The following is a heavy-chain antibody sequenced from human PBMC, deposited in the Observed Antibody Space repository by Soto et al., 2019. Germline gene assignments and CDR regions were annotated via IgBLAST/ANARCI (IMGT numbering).Heavy chain of an antibody. CDR2: ISYDGSTE. D-gene: IGHD3-3*01. Sequence: QVQLVESGGGVVQPGRSLRLSCAASGFTLSSYGMHWVRQAPGKGLEWVAVISYDGSTEYYADSVKGRFTISRDNSKNTLFLQLNSLRAEDTAVYYCARPSTPFWSGYLKADYWGQGTLVTVSS. V-gene: IGHV3-30*19. CDR3: ARPSTPFWSGYLKADY. J-gene: IGHJ4*02. CDR1: GFTLSSYG.